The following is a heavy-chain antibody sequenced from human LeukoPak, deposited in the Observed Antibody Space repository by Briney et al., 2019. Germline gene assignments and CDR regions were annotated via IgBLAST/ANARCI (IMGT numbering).Heavy chain of an antibody. V-gene: IGHV3-23*01. Sequence: PGGSLRLSCAASGFTFSSYAMSWVRQAPGKGLDWVSSLSVRGDAKYSADAVKGLFTISRDNSKNTLYLQMNSLGAEDTAVYHCVKGQAVYSGGPAAFDVWGQGTMVTVSS. CDR1: GFTFSSYA. D-gene: IGHD1-26*01. J-gene: IGHJ3*01. CDR3: VKGQAVYSGGPAAFDV. CDR2: LSVRGDAK.